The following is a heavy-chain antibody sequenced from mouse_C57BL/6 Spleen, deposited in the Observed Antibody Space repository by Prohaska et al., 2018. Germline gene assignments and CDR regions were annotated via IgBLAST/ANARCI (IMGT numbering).Heavy chain of an antibody. V-gene: IGHV1-26*01. CDR2: INPNNGGT. Sequence: ASVKISCKASGYTFTDYYMNWVKQSHGKSLEWIGDINPNNGGTSYNQKFKGKATLTVDKSSSTAYMELRSLTSEDSAVYYCARRGNYYSSSYLAWFAYWGQGTLVTVSA. D-gene: IGHD1-1*01. CDR3: ARRGNYYSSSYLAWFAY. CDR1: GYTFTDYY. J-gene: IGHJ3*01.